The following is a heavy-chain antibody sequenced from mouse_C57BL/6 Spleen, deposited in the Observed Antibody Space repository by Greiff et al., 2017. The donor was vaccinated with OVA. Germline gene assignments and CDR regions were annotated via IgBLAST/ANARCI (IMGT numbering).Heavy chain of an antibody. CDR2: IDPANGNT. CDR1: GFTIKNTY. J-gene: IGHJ4*01. CDR3: AVGGDLDY. D-gene: IGHD3-3*01. Sequence: EVKLVESVAELVRPGASVKLSCTASGFTIKNTYMHWVKQRPEQGLEWIGRIDPANGNTKYAQKFKGKATLTADTSSNTAYLQLSSLTSEDTAIYYCAVGGDLDYWGQGTSVTVSS. V-gene: IGHV14-3*01.